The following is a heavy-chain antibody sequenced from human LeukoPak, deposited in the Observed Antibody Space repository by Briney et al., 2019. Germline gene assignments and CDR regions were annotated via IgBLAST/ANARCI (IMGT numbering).Heavy chain of an antibody. Sequence: SETLSLTCAVSGGYISSFYWWSWVRQPPGKGLEWIGEIYHSGTTNSNPSLKGRVAISVDKSNNQFSLRLSSVTAADTAVYYCARDRSGGSSFDYWGQGTLVTVSS. J-gene: IGHJ4*02. CDR1: GGYISSFYW. V-gene: IGHV4-4*02. D-gene: IGHD2-15*01. CDR2: IYHSGTT. CDR3: ARDRSGGSSFDY.